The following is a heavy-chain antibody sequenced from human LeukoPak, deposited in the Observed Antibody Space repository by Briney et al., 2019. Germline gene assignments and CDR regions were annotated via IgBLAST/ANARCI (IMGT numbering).Heavy chain of an antibody. D-gene: IGHD5-18*01. Sequence: QPGRSLRLSCGGSGFTFDDYAMHWVRQAPGKGLEWVSGVSWNSGARGCAESVRGRFTISRDNAKNSLYLQMNSLRTEDTAFYFCARDRAYSYGYTYFDLWGRGTLVTVSS. CDR2: VSWNSGAR. V-gene: IGHV3-9*01. CDR1: GFTFDDYA. CDR3: ARDRAYSYGYTYFDL. J-gene: IGHJ2*01.